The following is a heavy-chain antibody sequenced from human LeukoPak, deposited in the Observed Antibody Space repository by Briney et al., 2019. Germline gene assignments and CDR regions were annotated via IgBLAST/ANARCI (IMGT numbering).Heavy chain of an antibody. Sequence: GGSLRLSCAASGFSFSNLAMSWVRQAPGRGLEWVSGITDSGDRTYFADSVKGRFTISRDNSKNTVYLQMNSLRAEDTAVYYCAKDARRTDGWYYFDSWGQGTLVTVSS. CDR3: AKDARRTDGWYYFDS. J-gene: IGHJ4*02. CDR2: ITDSGDRT. D-gene: IGHD6-19*01. V-gene: IGHV3-23*01. CDR1: GFSFSNLA.